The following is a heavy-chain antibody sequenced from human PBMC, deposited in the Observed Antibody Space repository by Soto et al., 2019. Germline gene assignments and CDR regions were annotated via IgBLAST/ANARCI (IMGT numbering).Heavy chain of an antibody. CDR1: GYTFASYA. Sequence: QVQLVQSGAEVKKPGASVKVSCKASGYTFASYAISWMRQAPGQGREWMGWISAYNGNTNYAQKLQGRATMTTDTSTSTAYMELRSLRSDDTAVYSRARDPPPPEYWGQGTLVTVSS. CDR3: ARDPPPPEY. V-gene: IGHV1-18*01. J-gene: IGHJ4*02. CDR2: ISAYNGNT.